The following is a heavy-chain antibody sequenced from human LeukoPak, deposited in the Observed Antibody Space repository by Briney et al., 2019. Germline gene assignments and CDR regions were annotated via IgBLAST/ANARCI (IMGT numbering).Heavy chain of an antibody. CDR1: GGSISSYYW. CDR3: AHRPIVVVPAAFDY. Sequence: TLSLTCTVSGGSISSYYWSWIRQPPGKALEWLALIYWNDDKRYSPSLKSRLTITKDTSKNQVVLTMTNMDPVDTATYYCAHRPIVVVPAAFDYWGQGTLVTVSS. V-gene: IGHV2-5*01. J-gene: IGHJ4*02. D-gene: IGHD2-2*01. CDR2: IYWNDDK.